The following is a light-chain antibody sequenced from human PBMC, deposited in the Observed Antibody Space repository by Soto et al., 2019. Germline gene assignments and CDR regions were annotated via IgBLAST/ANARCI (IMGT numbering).Light chain of an antibody. CDR1: SSDVGGYDY. J-gene: IGLJ2*01. Sequence: QSVLTQPASVSGSPGQSITISCTGTSSDVGGYDYVSWYQQHPGKVPKLMIFEVFRRPSGISNRFSGSKSGNTASLTISGLQAEDEADYYCRSYTTTSTYVFGGGTKVTVL. V-gene: IGLV2-14*01. CDR3: RSYTTTSTYV. CDR2: EVF.